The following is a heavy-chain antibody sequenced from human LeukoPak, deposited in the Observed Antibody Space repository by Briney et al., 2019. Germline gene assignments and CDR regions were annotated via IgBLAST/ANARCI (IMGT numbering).Heavy chain of an antibody. Sequence: GGSLRLSCAASGFTFDDYAMHWVRQAPGKGLEWVSGISWNSGSIGYADSVKGRFTISRDNAKNSLYPQMNSLRAEDTALYYCAKGPYYYDSSGYYFEDAFDIWGQGTMVTVSS. CDR2: ISWNSGSI. CDR3: AKGPYYYDSSGYYFEDAFDI. V-gene: IGHV3-9*01. J-gene: IGHJ3*02. D-gene: IGHD3-22*01. CDR1: GFTFDDYA.